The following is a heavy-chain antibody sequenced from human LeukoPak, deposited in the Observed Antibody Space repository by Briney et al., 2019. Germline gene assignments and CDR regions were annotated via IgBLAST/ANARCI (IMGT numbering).Heavy chain of an antibody. CDR3: ARGPQRLQGIAVAGVFDY. Sequence: GGSLRLSCAASGFDVSSNCINWVRQAPGKGLEWVSVIYGDDSTNYADSVKGRFTISRDNSKDKVYLQMNSLRAEDTAVYYCARGPQRLQGIAVAGVFDYWGQGTLVTVSS. J-gene: IGHJ4*02. CDR1: GFDVSSNC. V-gene: IGHV3-53*01. D-gene: IGHD6-19*01. CDR2: IYGDDST.